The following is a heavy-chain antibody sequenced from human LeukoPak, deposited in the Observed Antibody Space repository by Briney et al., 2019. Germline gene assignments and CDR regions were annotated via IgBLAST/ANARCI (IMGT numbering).Heavy chain of an antibody. CDR1: GCTFSSYT. J-gene: IGHJ6*03. D-gene: IGHD3-10*01. Sequence: ASVKVSCKSSGCTFSSYTISWVRQAPGQGLEWMGRIIPILGIANYAQKFQGRVTITADKSTSTAYMELSSLRSEDTAVYYCARANITMVRGVPIYYYYMDVWGKGTTVTVSS. CDR2: IIPILGIA. CDR3: ARANITMVRGVPIYYYYMDV. V-gene: IGHV1-69*02.